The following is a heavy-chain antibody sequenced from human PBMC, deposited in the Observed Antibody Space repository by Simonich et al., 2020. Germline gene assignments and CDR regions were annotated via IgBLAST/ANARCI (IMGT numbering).Heavy chain of an antibody. D-gene: IGHD6-6*01. CDR2: YNTNMGGT. CDR3: ATGIAARYYYYGMDV. J-gene: IGHJ6*02. V-gene: IGHV1-2*06. CDR1: GYTFTGYY. Sequence: QVQLVQSGAEVKKPGASVKVSCKASGYTFTGYYMHWVRQAPGKGLEVIGRYNTNMGGTNYAQKLQGRVTTTRDTSISTAYMELSRLRSDDTAVYYCATGIAARYYYYGMDVWGQGTTVTVSS.